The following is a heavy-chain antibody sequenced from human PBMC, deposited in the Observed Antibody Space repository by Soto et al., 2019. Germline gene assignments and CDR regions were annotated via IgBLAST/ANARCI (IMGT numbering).Heavy chain of an antibody. CDR1: GFTFSSYA. V-gene: IGHV3-23*01. CDR3: AKAGDYDFWSGYSVLNYYYYMDV. D-gene: IGHD3-3*01. J-gene: IGHJ6*03. Sequence: EVQLLESGGGLVQPGGSLRLSCAASGFTFSSYAMSWVRQAPGKGLEWVSAISGSGGSTYYADSVKGRFTISRDNSKNTLYLQMNSLRAEDTAVYYCAKAGDYDFWSGYSVLNYYYYMDVWGKGTTVTVSS. CDR2: ISGSGGST.